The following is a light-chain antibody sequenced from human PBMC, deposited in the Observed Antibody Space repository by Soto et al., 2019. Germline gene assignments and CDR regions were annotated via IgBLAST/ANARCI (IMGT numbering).Light chain of an antibody. V-gene: IGKV1-5*03. Sequence: DIKTTQSPSTLSTSVGDRVTITCRASQSISSWLAWYQQKPGKAPKLLIYKASSLESGVPSRFSGSGSGTEFTLTISSLQPDDFAVYYCQQYKSWPLTCGGGTK. J-gene: IGKJ4*01. CDR2: KAS. CDR3: QQYKSWPLT. CDR1: QSISSW.